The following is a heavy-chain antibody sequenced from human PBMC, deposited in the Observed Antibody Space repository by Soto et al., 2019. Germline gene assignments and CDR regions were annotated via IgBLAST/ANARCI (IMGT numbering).Heavy chain of an antibody. Sequence: ASVKVSCKASGYTFTAYAIHWVRQAPGQGLEWMGWINAGNGNTKYSQKFQGRVTITRDTSASTAYMELSSLRSEDTAVYYCARDLGGWPDYWGQGTLVTVSS. CDR2: INAGNGNT. D-gene: IGHD2-15*01. CDR3: ARDLGGWPDY. V-gene: IGHV1-3*01. J-gene: IGHJ4*02. CDR1: GYTFTAYA.